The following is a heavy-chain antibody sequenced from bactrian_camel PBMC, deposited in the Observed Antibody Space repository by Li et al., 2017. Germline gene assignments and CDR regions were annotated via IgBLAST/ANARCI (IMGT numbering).Heavy chain of an antibody. J-gene: IGHJ4*01. V-gene: IGHV3S53*01. CDR2: IDSEGDT. Sequence: HVQLVESGGGSVQAGGSLRLSCTVSGDSDRRDCMAWFRQIPGKERELVASIDSEGDTNYADSVKGRFTISQDNAKNTLYLQMNSLKPEDTATYYCVARGGLCNGWNLPHSGQGTQVTVS. D-gene: IGHD7*01. CDR1: GDSDRRDC. CDR3: VARGGLCNGWNLPH.